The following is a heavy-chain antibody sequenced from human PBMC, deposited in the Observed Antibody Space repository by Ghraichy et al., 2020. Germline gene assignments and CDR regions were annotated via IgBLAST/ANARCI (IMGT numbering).Heavy chain of an antibody. J-gene: IGHJ4*02. V-gene: IGHV3-7*01. CDR2: IKQDGGEK. Sequence: GGSLRLSCAASGFTFSSHWMSWVRQAPGKGLEWVANIKQDGGEKYYVDSVKGRFTISRDNTKNSLYLQMNSLRAEDTAVYYCARPRYCSSTTCPVTIWGQGALVTVSS. D-gene: IGHD2-2*01. CDR1: GFTFSSHW. CDR3: ARPRYCSSTTCPVTI.